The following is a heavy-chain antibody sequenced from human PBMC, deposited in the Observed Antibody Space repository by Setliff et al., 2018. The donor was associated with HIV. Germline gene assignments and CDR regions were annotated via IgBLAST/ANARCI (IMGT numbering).Heavy chain of an antibody. CDR1: GGSISSGYYY. CDR3: GRAPRLVPSVSYFDY. V-gene: IGHV4-30-4*08. D-gene: IGHD2-2*01. Sequence: SETLSLTCTVSGGSISSGYYYWSWIRQPPGKGLEWIGYIYYSGSTYYNPSPKSRVTISVDTSKNQISLQSTSVTAADTAVYFCGRAPRLVPSVSYFDYWGQGTLVTVSS. J-gene: IGHJ4*02. CDR2: IYYSGST.